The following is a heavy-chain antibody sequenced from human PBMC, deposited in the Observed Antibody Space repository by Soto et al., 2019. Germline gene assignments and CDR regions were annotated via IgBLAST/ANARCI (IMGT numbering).Heavy chain of an antibody. CDR3: LKDAGNGSIDD. D-gene: IGHD3-10*01. J-gene: IGHJ4*02. CDR1: GFRFEQYV. CDR2: VSPTGDTV. V-gene: IGHV3-9*01. Sequence: VQVVASGGGLVQPGRSLRLSCAVSGFRFEQYVMHWVRQAPGKGLECVSTVSPTGDTVAYADSVEGRFTVSRDNAKNSLYLQMNCLRGDDTAFYYCLKDAGNGSIDDWGQGTLVTVSS.